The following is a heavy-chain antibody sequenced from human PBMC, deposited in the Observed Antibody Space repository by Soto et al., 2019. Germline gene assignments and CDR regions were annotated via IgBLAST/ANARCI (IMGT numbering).Heavy chain of an antibody. CDR1: GGSFSGYY. CDR2: INHSGST. D-gene: IGHD3-3*01. CDR3: ARVPTYYDSWSGPYYYYYMDV. Sequence: SETLSLTCAVYGGSFSGYYWSWIRQPPGKGLEWIGEINHSGSTNYNPSLKSRVTISVDTSKNQFSLKLSSVTAADTAVYYCARVPTYYDSWSGPYYYYYMDVWGKGTTVTVSS. J-gene: IGHJ6*03. V-gene: IGHV4-34*01.